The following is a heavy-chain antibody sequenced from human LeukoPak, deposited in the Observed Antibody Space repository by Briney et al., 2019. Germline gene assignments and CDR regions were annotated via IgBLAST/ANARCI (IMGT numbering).Heavy chain of an antibody. V-gene: IGHV3-11*04. D-gene: IGHD2-21*01. Sequence: GGSLRLSCAASGFTFSDYYMSWIRQAPGKGLEWVSYISSSGSTIYYADSVKGRFTISRDNAKNSLYLQMNSLRAEDTAVYYCARQMFIGYCGGDCSNPSYYYYMDVWGKGTTVTVSS. J-gene: IGHJ6*03. CDR3: ARQMFIGYCGGDCSNPSYYYYMDV. CDR1: GFTFSDYY. CDR2: ISSSGSTI.